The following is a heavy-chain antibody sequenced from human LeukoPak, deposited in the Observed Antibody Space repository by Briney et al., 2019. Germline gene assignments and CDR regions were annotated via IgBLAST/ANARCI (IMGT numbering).Heavy chain of an antibody. J-gene: IGHJ3*02. CDR3: ARDRLRAATDAFDI. V-gene: IGHV3-21*01. Sequence: PGGSLKLSCTASGFTFSDYNMNWVRQAPGKGLEWVSSVPSSGDYIYYADSVRGRFTVSRDSAKNSLYLQMNSLRAEDTAVYYCARDRLRAATDAFDIWGQGTMVTISS. CDR2: VPSSGDYI. CDR1: GFTFSDYN. D-gene: IGHD2-15*01.